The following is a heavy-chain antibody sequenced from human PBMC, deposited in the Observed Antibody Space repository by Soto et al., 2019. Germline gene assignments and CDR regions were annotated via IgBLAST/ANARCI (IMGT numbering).Heavy chain of an antibody. V-gene: IGHV3-33*01. Sequence: PGGSLRLSCAASGFTFNSYGMHWVRQAPGKGLEWVSVIWSDGSNKYYADSVKGRFTISRDNSQNTLYLQMNSLRAEDTAVYYCARDHCGGDCYSDPYFDYWGQGTLVTVSS. J-gene: IGHJ4*01. D-gene: IGHD2-21*02. CDR2: IWSDGSNK. CDR3: ARDHCGGDCYSDPYFDY. CDR1: GFTFNSYG.